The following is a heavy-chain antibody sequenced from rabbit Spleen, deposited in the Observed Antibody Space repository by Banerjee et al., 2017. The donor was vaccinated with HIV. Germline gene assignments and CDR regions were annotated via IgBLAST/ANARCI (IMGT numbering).Heavy chain of an antibody. CDR3: ARFWAGNAGAGYAIGGYFNL. D-gene: IGHD6-1*01. CDR2: IYGGSSGNT. V-gene: IGHV1S45*01. CDR1: GFPFSNKAV. J-gene: IGHJ4*01. Sequence: QEQLEESGGDLVKPGASLTLTCKASGFPFSNKAVMCWVRQAPGKGLEWIACIYGGSSGNTYSATWAKGRFTISKTSPTTVTLQMTSLTAADTATYLCARFWAGNAGAGYAIGGYFNLWGQGTLVTVS.